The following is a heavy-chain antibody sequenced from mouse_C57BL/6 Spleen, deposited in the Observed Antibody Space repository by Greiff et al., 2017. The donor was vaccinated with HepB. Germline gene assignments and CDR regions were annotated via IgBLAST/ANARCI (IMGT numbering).Heavy chain of an antibody. CDR1: GFTFSSYA. CDR2: ISSGGDYI. V-gene: IGHV5-9-1*02. CDR3: TRVGGYYYGSRGGVYFDY. Sequence: EVHLVESGEGLVKPGGSLKLSCAASGFTFSSYAMSWVRQTPEKRLEWVAYISSGGDYIYYADTVKGRFTISRDNARNTLYLQMSSLKSEDTAMYYCTRVGGYYYGSRGGVYFDYWGQGTTLTVSS. J-gene: IGHJ2*01. D-gene: IGHD1-1*01.